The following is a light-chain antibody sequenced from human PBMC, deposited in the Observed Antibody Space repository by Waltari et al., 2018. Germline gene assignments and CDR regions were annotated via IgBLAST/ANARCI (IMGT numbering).Light chain of an antibody. CDR2: WAS. CDR3: QQYYSSPWA. CDR1: QNVLYSSNNRNY. Sequence: DIVMTQSPDSLAVSLGERATINCKSSQNVLYSSNNRNYLAWYQQRPGQPPKLLIYWASTRKSGVPDRFSGSGSGTDFTLTISSLQAEDVAVYYCQQYYSSPWAFGQGTKVEI. J-gene: IGKJ1*01. V-gene: IGKV4-1*01.